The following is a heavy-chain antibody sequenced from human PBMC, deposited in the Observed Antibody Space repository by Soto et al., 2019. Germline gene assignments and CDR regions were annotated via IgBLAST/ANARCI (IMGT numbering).Heavy chain of an antibody. CDR3: GRVLIRDLYAPRNYYNPARGFTVDS. J-gene: IGHJ4*02. Sequence: NPSETLSLTCTVSGGFISSDYWAWIRQSPGKGLEWIGYIYYSGSTNYNPSLKSRVTISVDTSKRHFSLKLTSVTGADTAVYFCGRVLIRDLYAPRNYYNPARGFTVDSWGRGTLVTVSS. CDR2: IYYSGST. D-gene: IGHD3-10*01. CDR1: GGFISSDY. V-gene: IGHV4-59*01.